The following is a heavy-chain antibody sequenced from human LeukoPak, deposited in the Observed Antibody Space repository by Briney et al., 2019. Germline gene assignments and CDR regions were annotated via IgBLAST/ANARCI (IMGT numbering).Heavy chain of an antibody. D-gene: IGHD6-13*01. Sequence: GGSLRLSCAASGFTFDDYGMSWVRQAPGKGLEWVSGINRNGGSTGYADSVKGRLTISRDNAKNSLYLQMNSLRAEDTALYHCARDGIAAAGSYYYYGMDVWGQGTTVTVS. CDR1: GFTFDDYG. CDR2: INRNGGST. J-gene: IGHJ6*02. V-gene: IGHV3-20*01. CDR3: ARDGIAAAGSYYYYGMDV.